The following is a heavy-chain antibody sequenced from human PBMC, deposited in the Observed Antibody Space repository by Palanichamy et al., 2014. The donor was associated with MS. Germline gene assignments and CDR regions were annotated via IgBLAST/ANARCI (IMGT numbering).Heavy chain of an antibody. J-gene: IGHJ4*02. CDR2: MSSSGTYI. D-gene: IGHD2-15*01. CDR3: ATRVVVAAPPR. V-gene: IGHV3-21*01. CDR1: GFTFSSYS. Sequence: EVQLVESGGGLAMPGGSLRLSCAASGFTFSSYSMNWVRQAPGKGLEWVSSMSSSGTYIYYADSVRGRFTISTDNARNSLYLQMDSLRAEDTAVYYCATRVVVAAPPRWGQGTLVTVSS.